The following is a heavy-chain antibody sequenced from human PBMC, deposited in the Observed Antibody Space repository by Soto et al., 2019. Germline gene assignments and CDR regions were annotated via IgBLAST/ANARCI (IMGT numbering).Heavy chain of an antibody. V-gene: IGHV4-34*01. D-gene: IGHD3-9*01. Sequence: PSETLSLTCAVYGGSVSCYYWSWIRQPPGKGLEWIGEINHSGSTNYNPSLKSRVTISIDTSKNQFSLKLSSVTAADTAVYYCARTYYDILTSYYNYFDYWGQGTLVTVSS. CDR2: INHSGST. CDR3: ARTYYDILTSYYNYFDY. CDR1: GGSVSCYY. J-gene: IGHJ4*02.